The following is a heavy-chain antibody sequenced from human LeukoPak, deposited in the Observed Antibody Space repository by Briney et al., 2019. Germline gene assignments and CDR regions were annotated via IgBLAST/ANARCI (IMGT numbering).Heavy chain of an antibody. CDR1: GYSFTSYW. CDR3: ASSRYCGGDCYHDAFDI. Sequence: GESLKISCKGSGYSFTSYWIGWVREMPGKGLEWMGIIYPGDSDTRYSPSFQGQVTISADKSISTAYLQWSSLKASDTAMYYSASSRYCGGDCYHDAFDIRGQGTMVTVSS. V-gene: IGHV5-51*01. D-gene: IGHD2-21*02. J-gene: IGHJ3*02. CDR2: IYPGDSDT.